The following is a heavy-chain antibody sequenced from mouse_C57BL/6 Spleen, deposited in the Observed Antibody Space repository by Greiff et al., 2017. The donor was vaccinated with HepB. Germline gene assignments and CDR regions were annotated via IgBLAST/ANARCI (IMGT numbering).Heavy chain of an antibody. Sequence: VQLKQPGTELVKPGASVKLSCKASGYTFTSYWMHWVKQRPGQGLEWIGNINPSNGGTNYNEKFKSKATLTVDKSSSTAYMQLSSLTSEDSAVYYCAREDYSNYYFDYWGQGTTLTVSS. CDR3: AREDYSNYYFDY. V-gene: IGHV1-53*01. D-gene: IGHD2-5*01. CDR1: GYTFTSYW. J-gene: IGHJ2*01. CDR2: INPSNGGT.